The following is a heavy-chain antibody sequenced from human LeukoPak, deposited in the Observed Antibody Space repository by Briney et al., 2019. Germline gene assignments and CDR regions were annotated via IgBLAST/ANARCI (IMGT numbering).Heavy chain of an antibody. Sequence: PGGSLRLSCTASGFTFSTYAASWVRQAPGKGLEWVSAISGSGGSTFYADSVKGRFTISRDTSKNTLYLQMNSLRAEDTAVYYCAKDPGTYYYDSSGYYYDYWGQGTLVTVSS. CDR1: GFTFSTYA. CDR3: AKDPGTYYYDSSGYYYDY. D-gene: IGHD3-22*01. CDR2: ISGSGGST. J-gene: IGHJ4*02. V-gene: IGHV3-23*01.